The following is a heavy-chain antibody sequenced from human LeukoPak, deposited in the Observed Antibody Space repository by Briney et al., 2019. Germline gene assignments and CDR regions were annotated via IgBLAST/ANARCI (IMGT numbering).Heavy chain of an antibody. CDR2: IKQDGSEK. V-gene: IGHV3-7*01. CDR3: ARVTRTYMDV. Sequence: GGSLRLSCAASGFIVSSNYMSWVRQAPGKGLEWVANIKQDGSEKYYVDSVKGRFTISRDNAKNSLYLQMNSLRAEDTAVYYCARVTRTYMDVWGKGTTVTVSS. CDR1: GFIVSSNY. J-gene: IGHJ6*03.